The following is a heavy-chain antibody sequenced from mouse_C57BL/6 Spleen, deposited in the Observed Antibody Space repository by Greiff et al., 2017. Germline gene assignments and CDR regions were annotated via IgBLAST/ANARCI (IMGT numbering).Heavy chain of an antibody. CDR2: ISYDGSN. Sequence: EVKLMESGPGLVKPSQSLSLTCSVTGYSITSGYYWNWIRQFPGNKLEWMGYISYDGSNNYNPSLKNRISITRDTSKNQFFLKLNSVTTEDTATYYCARDGGYVWYFDVWGTGTTVTVSS. CDR1: GYSITSGYY. D-gene: IGHD2-10*02. V-gene: IGHV3-6*01. CDR3: ARDGGYVWYFDV. J-gene: IGHJ1*03.